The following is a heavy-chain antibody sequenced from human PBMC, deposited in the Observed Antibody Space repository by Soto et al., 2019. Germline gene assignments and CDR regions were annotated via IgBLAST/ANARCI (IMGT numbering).Heavy chain of an antibody. CDR2: ISYDGSNK. CDR3: AKATGYCYSSSCRDYYYYYGIDV. J-gene: IGHJ6*02. V-gene: IGHV3-30*18. CDR1: GFTFSTYG. D-gene: IGHD2-2*01. Sequence: QVQLVESGGGVVQPGRSLRLSCAASGFTFSTYGMHWVRQAPGKGLEWVAVISYDGSNKYYADSVKGRFTISRDNSKNTLYLQMNSLRAEDTAVYYCAKATGYCYSSSCRDYYYYYGIDVWGQGTTVTVSS.